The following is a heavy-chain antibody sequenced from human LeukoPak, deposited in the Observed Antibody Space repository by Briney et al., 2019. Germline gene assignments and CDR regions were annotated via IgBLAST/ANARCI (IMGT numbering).Heavy chain of an antibody. J-gene: IGHJ5*02. CDR3: ARGCSAGTPHNWFDP. CDR2: IYYSGST. D-gene: IGHD6-13*01. V-gene: IGHV4-59*01. CDR1: GGSISGYY. Sequence: SETLSLTCTVSGGSISGYYWSWIRQPPGKGLEWIGYIYYSGSTNYNPSLKSRVTISVDTSKNRFSLKLSSVTAADTAVYYCARGCSAGTPHNWFDPWGQGTLVTVSS.